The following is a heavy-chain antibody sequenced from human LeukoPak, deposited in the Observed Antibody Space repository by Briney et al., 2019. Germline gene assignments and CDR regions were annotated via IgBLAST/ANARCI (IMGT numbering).Heavy chain of an antibody. CDR2: ISGSGGST. D-gene: IGHD6-19*01. V-gene: IGHV3-23*01. Sequence: GGSLRLSCAASEFTFSNYAMSWVRQAPGKGLEWVSAISGSGGSTYYADSVKGRFTISRDNSKNTLYLQMNSLRAEDTAVYYCAKEGAVAGTFYYYYGMDVWGQGTTVTVSS. J-gene: IGHJ6*02. CDR3: AKEGAVAGTFYYYYGMDV. CDR1: EFTFSNYA.